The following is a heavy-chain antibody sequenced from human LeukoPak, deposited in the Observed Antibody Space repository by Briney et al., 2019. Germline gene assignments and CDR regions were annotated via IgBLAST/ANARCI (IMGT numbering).Heavy chain of an antibody. CDR1: GFTFSSYW. J-gene: IGHJ4*02. V-gene: IGHV3-11*01. CDR2: ISSSGSTI. CDR3: ARNSETLPTSDYYEGG. Sequence: PGGSLRLSCAASGFTFSSYWMSWIRQAPGKGLEWVSYISSSGSTIYYADSVKGRFTISRDNAKNSLYLQMNSLRAEDTAVYYCARNSETLPTSDYYEGGWGQGTLVTVSS. D-gene: IGHD3-22*01.